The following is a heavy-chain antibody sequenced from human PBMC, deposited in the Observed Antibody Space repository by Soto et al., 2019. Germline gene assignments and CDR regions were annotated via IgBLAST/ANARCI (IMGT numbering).Heavy chain of an antibody. D-gene: IGHD3-3*01. CDR2: IYSGGST. Sequence: PGGSLRLSCAASGFTVSSNYMSWVRQAPGKGLEWVSVIYSGGSTYYADSVKGRFTISRDNSKNTLYLQMNSLRAEDTAVYYCARVPFFGVVIIPPPYYYRSVWGKGTTVTVSS. CDR3: ARVPFFGVVIIPPPYYYRSV. V-gene: IGHV3-66*01. J-gene: IGHJ6*03. CDR1: GFTVSSNY.